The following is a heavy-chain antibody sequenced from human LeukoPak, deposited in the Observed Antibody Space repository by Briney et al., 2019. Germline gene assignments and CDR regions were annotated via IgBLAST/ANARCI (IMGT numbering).Heavy chain of an antibody. CDR1: GYTLTELS. D-gene: IGHD3-22*01. CDR3: ATVPPTPYYYDSSGAFDP. CDR2: FDPEDGET. Sequence: GASVKVSCKVSGYTLTELSMHWVRQAPGKGLEWMGGFDPEDGETIYAQKFQGRVTMTEDTSTDTAYMELSSLRSEDTAVYYCATVPPTPYYYDSSGAFDPWGQGTLVTVSS. J-gene: IGHJ5*02. V-gene: IGHV1-24*01.